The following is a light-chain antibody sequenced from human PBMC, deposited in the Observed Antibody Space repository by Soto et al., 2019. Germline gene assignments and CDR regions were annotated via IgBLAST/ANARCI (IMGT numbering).Light chain of an antibody. V-gene: IGLV2-14*01. CDR3: SSYTSSITYV. CDR1: SRDVGGYNY. CDR2: EVT. J-gene: IGLJ1*01. Sequence: QSALTQPASVSGSPGQSITISCTGTSRDVGGYNYVSWYQQHPGKAPKLMIYEVTNRPSGVSNRFSGSKSGNTASLTISGLQADDEADYYCSSYTSSITYVFGTGTKLTVL.